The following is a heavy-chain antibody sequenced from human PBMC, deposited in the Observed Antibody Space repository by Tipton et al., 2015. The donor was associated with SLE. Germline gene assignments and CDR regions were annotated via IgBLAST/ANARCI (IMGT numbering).Heavy chain of an antibody. D-gene: IGHD3/OR15-3a*01. Sequence: SLRLSCTAFGFSFSNAWMSWVRQAAGKGLEWVGRIKSKTAGGTTDYAAPVKGRFSISRDDSKDTLYLQMDSLKTEDTAVYYCTTGRTLWGQGTLVSVSS. J-gene: IGHJ3*01. CDR1: GFSFSNAW. V-gene: IGHV3-15*01. CDR2: IKSKTAGGTT. CDR3: TTGRTL.